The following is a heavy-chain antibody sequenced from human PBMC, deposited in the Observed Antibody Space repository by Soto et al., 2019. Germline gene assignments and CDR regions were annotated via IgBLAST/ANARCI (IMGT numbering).Heavy chain of an antibody. CDR2: INPNSGGT. J-gene: IGHJ6*04. CDR3: ARDPFREVLWFGEPVYYYYYGMDV. D-gene: IGHD3-10*01. CDR1: GCTFTGYY. V-gene: IGHV1-2*02. Sequence: ASVKVSGKASGCTFTGYYMHWVRQAPGQGLEWMGWINPNSGGTNYAQKFQGRVTMTRDKSISTAYMELSRLRSDDTAVYYCARDPFREVLWFGEPVYYYYYGMDVRGKGTTVTVPS.